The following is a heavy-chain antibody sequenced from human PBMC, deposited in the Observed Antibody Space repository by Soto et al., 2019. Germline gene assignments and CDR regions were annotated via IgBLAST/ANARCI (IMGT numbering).Heavy chain of an antibody. CDR3: GRESGETWDYEAS. D-gene: IGHD1-7*01. Sequence: PSETRSLTCTVSGGSISSCRWSWIRQPAGKGLEWIGRLNNYGNTYYNPSLKSRVTVSVDTSRNQFFLTLRSVTAADSAVYHCGRESGETWDYEASWGQGTPVTVSS. CDR1: GGSISSCR. CDR2: LNNYGNT. V-gene: IGHV4-4*07. J-gene: IGHJ5*02.